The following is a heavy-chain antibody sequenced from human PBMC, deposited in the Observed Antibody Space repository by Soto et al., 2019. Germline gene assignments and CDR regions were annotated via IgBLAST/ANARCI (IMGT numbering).Heavy chain of an antibody. CDR3: ARGDGYIYGNTFDS. V-gene: IGHV3-30-3*01. CDR2: ISYDGSSK. CDR1: GFTFNNYA. J-gene: IGHJ4*02. D-gene: IGHD5-18*01. Sequence: GGSLRLSCAASGFTFNNYAMHWVRQAPGKGLEWMAFISYDGSSKYYADSVTGRFTISRDNSRNTLYLQMNSLRAEDTAVYYCARGDGYIYGNTFDSWGQGTLVTVSS.